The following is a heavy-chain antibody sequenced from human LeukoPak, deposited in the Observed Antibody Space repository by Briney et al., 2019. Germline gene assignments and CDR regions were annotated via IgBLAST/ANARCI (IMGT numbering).Heavy chain of an antibody. CDR2: ISYDGSNK. CDR3: ARNVVVAASEYYYYGMDV. J-gene: IGHJ6*02. Sequence: SGGSLRLSCAASGFTFSSYGMHWVRQAPGKGLEWVAVISYDGSNKYYADSVKGRFTISRDNSKNTLYLQMNSLRAEDTAVYYCARNVVVAASEYYYYGMDVWGQGTTVTVSS. CDR1: GFTFSSYG. D-gene: IGHD2-15*01. V-gene: IGHV3-30*03.